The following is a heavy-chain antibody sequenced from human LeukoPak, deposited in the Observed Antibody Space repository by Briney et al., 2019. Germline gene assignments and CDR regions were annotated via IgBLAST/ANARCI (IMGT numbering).Heavy chain of an antibody. CDR3: AREDYSYPTSGPFDP. CDR1: GGSISSGSYY. V-gene: IGHV4-61*02. J-gene: IGHJ5*02. CDR2: IYTSGST. D-gene: IGHD4-11*01. Sequence: SETLSLTCTVSGGSISSGSYYWSWIQQPAGKGLEWIGRIYTSGSTNYNPSLKSRVTISVDTSKNQFSLKLSSVTAADTAVYYCAREDYSYPTSGPFDPWGQGTLVTVSS.